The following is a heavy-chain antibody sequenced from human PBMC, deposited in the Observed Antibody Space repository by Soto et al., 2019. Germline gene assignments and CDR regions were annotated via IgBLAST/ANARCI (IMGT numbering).Heavy chain of an antibody. J-gene: IGHJ5*02. CDR1: GAALNSGNYY. CDR3: ARLRIATNNYKWSEP. CDR2: IYVTGAV. D-gene: IGHD2-21*01. V-gene: IGHV4-31*03. Sequence: TLSLTRSVSGAALNSGNYYWSWILHVPGKGLEWIGHIYVTGAVDYNPSLRDRITISQDTSERQFSLNLRLVTAADTAVYYCARLRIATNNYKWSEPLGKGKMVNVSA.